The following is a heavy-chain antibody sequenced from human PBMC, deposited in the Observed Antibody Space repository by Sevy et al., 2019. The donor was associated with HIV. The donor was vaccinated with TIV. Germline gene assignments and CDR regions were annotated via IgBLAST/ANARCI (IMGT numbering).Heavy chain of an antibody. J-gene: IGHJ1*01. CDR3: ATYICTWYEGLS. CDR1: GFTFSNAR. CDR2: IKSETEGGAA. V-gene: IGHV3-15*01. Sequence: GGFLRLSCAASGFTFSNARMSWVRQAPGKGLEWVGRIKSETEGGAADYAAPVKGRFTILRDNSKNTLFLQMNSLKTEDTAIYYCATYICTWYEGLSWGQGTLVTVSS. D-gene: IGHD6-13*01.